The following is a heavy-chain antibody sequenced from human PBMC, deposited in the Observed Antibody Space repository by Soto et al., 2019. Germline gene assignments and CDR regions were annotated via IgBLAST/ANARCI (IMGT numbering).Heavy chain of an antibody. D-gene: IGHD3-10*01. CDR3: ARRAIYGSGRGYYYYYGMDV. J-gene: IGHJ6*02. CDR2: IYHSGSA. CDR1: GGSISSGGYP. Sequence: SETLSLTCAVSGGSISSGGYPWSWIRQPPGKGLEWIGYIYHSGSAYYNPSLKSRVTISVDRSKNQFSLKLSSVTAADTAVYYCARRAIYGSGRGYYYYYGMDVWGQGTTVTVSS. V-gene: IGHV4-30-2*01.